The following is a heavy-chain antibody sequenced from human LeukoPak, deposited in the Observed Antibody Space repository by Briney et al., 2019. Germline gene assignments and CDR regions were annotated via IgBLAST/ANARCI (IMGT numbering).Heavy chain of an antibody. V-gene: IGHV3-48*03. CDR3: ARWAEQLERRGPHYYSYMDV. J-gene: IGHJ6*03. CDR1: GFTFNDYE. D-gene: IGHD1-1*01. Sequence: GGSLRLSCAASGFTFNDYEMTWVRQAPGKGLEWISYISSSGSITSHADSVKGRFTISRDNAKNSLYLQMNSLRADDTGVYYCARWAEQLERRGPHYYSYMDVWAKGPRSPSP. CDR2: ISSSGSIT.